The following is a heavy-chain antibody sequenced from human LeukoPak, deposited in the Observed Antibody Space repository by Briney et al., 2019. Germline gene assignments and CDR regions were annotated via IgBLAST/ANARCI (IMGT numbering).Heavy chain of an antibody. CDR3: ARETHEQYFDY. D-gene: IGHD1/OR15-1a*01. J-gene: IGHJ4*02. V-gene: IGHV3-53*01. CDR2: IYSGGST. CDR1: GFTFSSNY. Sequence: GGSLRLSCAASGFTFSSNYMSWVRQAPGKGLEWVSVIYSGGSTYYADSVKGRFTISRDNSKNTLYLQMNSLRAEDTAVYYCARETHEQYFDYWGQGTLVTVSS.